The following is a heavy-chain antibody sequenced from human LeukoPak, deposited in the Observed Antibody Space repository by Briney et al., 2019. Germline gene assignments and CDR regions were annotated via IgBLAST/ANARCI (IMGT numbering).Heavy chain of an antibody. D-gene: IGHD3-22*01. CDR1: GFTFSDYI. CDR2: IRRKRNSYTT. V-gene: IGHV3-72*01. CDR3: SRDGAEGDNSAFDI. Sequence: GGSLRLSCVASGFTFSDYILDWVRQAPGKGLEWVGRIRRKRNSYTTEYAASVKGRFSISRDDLKKTLYLHMRSLQTEDMAVYYCSRDGAEGDNSAFDIWGPGTMVTVSS. J-gene: IGHJ3*02.